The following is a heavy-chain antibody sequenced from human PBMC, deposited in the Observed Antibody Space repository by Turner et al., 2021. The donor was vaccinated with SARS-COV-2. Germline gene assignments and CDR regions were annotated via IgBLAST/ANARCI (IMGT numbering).Heavy chain of an antibody. J-gene: IGHJ4*02. V-gene: IGHV3-9*01. CDR2: ISWNSVSI. CDR3: AKDTSSGWNSPDY. Sequence: EVQLVESGGGLVQPGRSLRLSCAASGFTFDDYAMHWVRQAPGKGLEWVSGISWNSVSIGYADSVKGRFTISRDNAKNSLSLQMNSLRAEDTALYYCAKDTSSGWNSPDYWGQGTLVTVSS. CDR1: GFTFDDYA. D-gene: IGHD6-19*01.